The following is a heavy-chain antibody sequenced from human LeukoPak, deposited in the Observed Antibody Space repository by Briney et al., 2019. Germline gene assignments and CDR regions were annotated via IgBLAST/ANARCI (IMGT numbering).Heavy chain of an antibody. CDR1: GYTFTDYG. CDR2: INPNSGGT. V-gene: IGHV1-2*02. CDR3: ARDFYYDSSGSGDY. D-gene: IGHD3-22*01. J-gene: IGHJ4*02. Sequence: ASVKVSCKASGYTFTDYGFSWVRQAPGQGLEWMGWINPNSGGTNYAQKFQGRVTMTRDTSISTAYMELSRLRSDDTAVYYCARDFYYDSSGSGDYWGQGTLVTVSS.